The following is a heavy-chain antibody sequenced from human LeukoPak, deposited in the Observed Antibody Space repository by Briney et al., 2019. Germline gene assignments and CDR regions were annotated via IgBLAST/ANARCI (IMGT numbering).Heavy chain of an antibody. D-gene: IGHD6-19*01. V-gene: IGHV3-21*01. CDR3: ARDGQSSLFGYSSTLYCFDY. CDR1: ALTFTSYT. J-gene: IGHJ4*02. CDR2: ISSSPYI. Sequence: PRRSLSPPCAASALTFTSYTMTSLPQAPGKRLECVSSISSSPYIYYPHSVKGRFTISRDNAKTSLYLQMNSLRAEYTAVYYCARDGQSSLFGYSSTLYCFDYWGQGTLVTVSS.